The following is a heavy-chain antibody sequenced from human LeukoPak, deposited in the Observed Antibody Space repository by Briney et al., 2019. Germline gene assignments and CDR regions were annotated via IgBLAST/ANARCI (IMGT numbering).Heavy chain of an antibody. V-gene: IGHV3-21*01. J-gene: IGHJ4*02. CDR3: ARDGHQWLVHDY. Sequence: GGSLRLPCAASGFTFSSYSMNWVRQAPGKGLEWVSAISSGSKYIYYADLVKGRFTISRDNAKNSLYLQMNSLRAEDTAVYYCARDGHQWLVHDYWGQGTLVTVSS. CDR2: ISSGSKYI. D-gene: IGHD6-19*01. CDR1: GFTFSSYS.